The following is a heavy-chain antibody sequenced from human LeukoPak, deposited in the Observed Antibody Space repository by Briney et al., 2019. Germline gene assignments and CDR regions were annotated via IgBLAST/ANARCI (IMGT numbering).Heavy chain of an antibody. J-gene: IGHJ4*02. CDR3: AREDSSSSGPPAY. Sequence: SVKVSCKASGGTFSSYAISWVRQAPGQGLEWMGGITPIFGTANYAQKFQGRVTITTDESTSTAYMELSSLRSEDTAVYYCAREDSSSSGPPAYWGQGTLVTVSS. D-gene: IGHD6-6*01. CDR1: GGTFSSYA. V-gene: IGHV1-69*05. CDR2: ITPIFGTA.